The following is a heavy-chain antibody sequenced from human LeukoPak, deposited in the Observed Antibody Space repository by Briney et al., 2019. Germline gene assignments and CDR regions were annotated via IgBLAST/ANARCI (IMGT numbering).Heavy chain of an antibody. CDR3: ARPAGLYYDFWSGYYGSAFDI. Sequence: PSETLSLTCAVSGYSISSGYYWGWIRQPPGKGLEWIGSIYHSGSTYYNPSLKSRVTISVDTSKNQFSLKLSSVTAADTAVYYCARPAGLYYDFWSGYYGSAFDIWGQGTMVTVSS. J-gene: IGHJ3*02. D-gene: IGHD3-3*01. CDR2: IYHSGST. CDR1: GYSISSGYY. V-gene: IGHV4-38-2*01.